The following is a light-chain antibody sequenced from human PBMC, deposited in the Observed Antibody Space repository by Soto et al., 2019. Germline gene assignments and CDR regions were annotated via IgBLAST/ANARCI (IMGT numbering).Light chain of an antibody. Sequence: SVLTQPASVSGSPGQSITISCTGTSSDVGGYNYVSWYQHHPGKAPKLMIYEVSNRPSGVSYRFSGSKSGNTASLTISGLQAEDEADYYCNSYTGSGIVYGTGTNVTVL. CDR2: EVS. V-gene: IGLV2-14*01. J-gene: IGLJ1*01. CDR3: NSYTGSGIV. CDR1: SSDVGGYNY.